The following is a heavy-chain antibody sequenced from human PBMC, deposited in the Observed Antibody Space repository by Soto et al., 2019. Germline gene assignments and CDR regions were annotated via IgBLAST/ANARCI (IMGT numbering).Heavy chain of an antibody. Sequence: SVKVSCKASGGTFSSYAISWVRQAPGQGLEWMGGIIPIFGTANYAQKFQGRVTITADESTSTAYMELSSLRSEDTAVYYCARRGYSYGPYYYYGMDVWGQGTTVTVPS. CDR3: ARRGYSYGPYYYYGMDV. CDR1: GGTFSSYA. V-gene: IGHV1-69*13. J-gene: IGHJ6*02. CDR2: IIPIFGTA. D-gene: IGHD5-18*01.